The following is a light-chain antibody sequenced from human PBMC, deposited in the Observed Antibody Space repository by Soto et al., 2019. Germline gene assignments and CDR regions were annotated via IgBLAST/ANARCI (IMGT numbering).Light chain of an antibody. Sequence: EIVLTQSPGTLSLSPGERATLSCRASQTINNNYLAWYQQKPGQTPRLLVNAASNRATVIPDRFSGGGSGTDFTLTISSLEPEDFAVYYCQQYGLPPHSFGQGTRVEIK. CDR2: AAS. V-gene: IGKV3-20*01. CDR3: QQYGLPPHS. J-gene: IGKJ2*01. CDR1: QTINNNY.